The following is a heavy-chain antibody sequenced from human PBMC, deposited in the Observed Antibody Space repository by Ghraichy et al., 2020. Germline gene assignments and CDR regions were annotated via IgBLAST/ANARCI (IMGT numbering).Heavy chain of an antibody. V-gene: IGHV5-51*01. CDR3: ARHGTGYTNSYYFDY. Sequence: GESLNISCKGSGYSFTSYWIGWVRQMPGKGLEWMGIIYPGDSDTRYSPSFQGQVTISADKSISTAYLQWSSLKASDTAMYYCARHGTGYTNSYYFDYWGQGTLVTVSS. CDR2: IYPGDSDT. CDR1: GYSFTSYW. D-gene: IGHD1-7*01. J-gene: IGHJ4*02.